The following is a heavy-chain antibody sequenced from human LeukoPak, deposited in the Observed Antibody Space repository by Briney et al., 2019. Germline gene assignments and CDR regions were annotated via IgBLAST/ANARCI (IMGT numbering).Heavy chain of an antibody. Sequence: SETLSLTCAVYGGSFSGYYWSWIRQPPGKGLEWIGEINHRGSTNYNPSLKSRVTISVDTSKNQFSLKLSSVTAADTAVYYCARGTLYYYGMDVWGQGTTVTVSS. J-gene: IGHJ6*02. CDR3: ARGTLYYYGMDV. V-gene: IGHV4-34*01. CDR2: INHRGST. CDR1: GGSFSGYY.